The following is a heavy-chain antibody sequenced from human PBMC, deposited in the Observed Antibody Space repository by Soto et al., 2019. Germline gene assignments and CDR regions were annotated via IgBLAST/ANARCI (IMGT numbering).Heavy chain of an antibody. CDR3: ERGGDGMDV. V-gene: IGHV1-3*05. CDR1: GYTFTNYA. CDR2: ISPGNGNT. J-gene: IGHJ6*02. D-gene: IGHD3-16*01. Sequence: QVQVVQSGAEEKKPGASVKVSCRASGYTFTNYAIHWVCQAPGQRLEWMGWISPGNGNTKYSQKFQGRVTITGDTSARAADLELSRLRSEDTAVYYCERGGDGMDVWGRGTTVAVSS.